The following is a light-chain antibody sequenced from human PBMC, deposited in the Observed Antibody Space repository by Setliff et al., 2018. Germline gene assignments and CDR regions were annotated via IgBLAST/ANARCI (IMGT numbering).Light chain of an antibody. V-gene: IGLV2-8*01. Sequence: QSALAQPPSASGSPGQSVAISCTGTSRDVGGFNFVSWYQQHPGKAPKLIIYEVSKRPSGVPDRFSGSKSGNTVSLTVSGLQAEDEADYYCSSYAGNYIYVFGSGTKGTVL. J-gene: IGLJ1*01. CDR1: SRDVGGFNF. CDR3: SSYAGNYIYV. CDR2: EVS.